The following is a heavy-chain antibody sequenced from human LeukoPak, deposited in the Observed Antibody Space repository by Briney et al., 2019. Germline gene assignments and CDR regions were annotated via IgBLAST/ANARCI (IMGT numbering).Heavy chain of an antibody. J-gene: IGHJ4*02. CDR3: ARGWIRYFDY. D-gene: IGHD3-9*01. Sequence: GGSLRLSCAASGFNFSDYALHCVRQAPGKGLQWVALISYDGSQKYYTDSVKPRFTISRDNSDDTLYLHMYSLRPDDTAVYYCARGWIRYFDYWGQGTLVTVSS. V-gene: IGHV3-30-3*01. CDR1: GFNFSDYA. CDR2: ISYDGSQK.